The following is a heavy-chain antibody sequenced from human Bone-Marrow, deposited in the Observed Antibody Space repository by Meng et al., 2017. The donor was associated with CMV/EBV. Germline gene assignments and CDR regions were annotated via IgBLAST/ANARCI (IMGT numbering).Heavy chain of an antibody. D-gene: IGHD3-22*01. CDR3: ARASHTVAPWFFAY. J-gene: IGHJ4*02. CDR1: GGSISSGDNY. Sequence: SETLSLTCTVSGGSISSGDNYWSWIRQPPGKGLEWIGYIHYSETTYYNPSLKSRITISADTSKNHFSLKLTSVTAADTAVYYCARASHTVAPWFFAYWGQGMLVTVYS. V-gene: IGHV4-30-4*08. CDR2: IHYSETT.